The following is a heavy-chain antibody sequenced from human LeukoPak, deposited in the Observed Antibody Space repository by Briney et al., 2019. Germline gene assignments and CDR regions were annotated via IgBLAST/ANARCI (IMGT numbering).Heavy chain of an antibody. Sequence: SETLSLTCTVSGGSFSSHYWSWIRLPAGKGLEWTGRIYTSGSTNYNPSLKSRVTMSVDTSKNQFSLKLSSVTAADTAVYYCARDSYYYGSGTPFDYWGQGTLVTVSS. CDR3: ARDSYYYGSGTPFDY. V-gene: IGHV4-4*07. CDR1: GGSFSSHY. J-gene: IGHJ4*02. CDR2: IYTSGST. D-gene: IGHD3-10*01.